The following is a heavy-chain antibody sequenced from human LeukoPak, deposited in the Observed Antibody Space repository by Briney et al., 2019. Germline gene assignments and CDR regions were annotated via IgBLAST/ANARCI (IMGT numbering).Heavy chain of an antibody. D-gene: IGHD1-14*01. V-gene: IGHV3-74*01. CDR3: ARGVETDSLTDY. J-gene: IGHJ4*02. CDR2: INSDGSST. CDR1: VFTFRSYW. Sequence: GGSLKPPLSPLVFTFRSYWRNGVRQAPGRGLVWVSRINSDGSSTSYADSVKGRFTISRDNAKNTLYLQMNSLRAEDTAVYYCARGVETDSLTDYWGQGTLVTVSS.